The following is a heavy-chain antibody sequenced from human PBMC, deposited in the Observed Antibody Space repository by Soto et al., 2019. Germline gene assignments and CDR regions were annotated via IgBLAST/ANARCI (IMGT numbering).Heavy chain of an antibody. D-gene: IGHD4-17*01. Sequence: SVKVSCKXSGGTFSSYAISWVRQAPGQGLEWMGGIIPIFGTANYAQKFQGRVTITADKSTSTAYMELSSLRSEDTAVYYCARDGMTTVTTDYYYGMDVWGQGTTVTVSS. CDR2: IIPIFGTA. CDR3: ARDGMTTVTTDYYYGMDV. J-gene: IGHJ6*02. CDR1: GGTFSSYA. V-gene: IGHV1-69*06.